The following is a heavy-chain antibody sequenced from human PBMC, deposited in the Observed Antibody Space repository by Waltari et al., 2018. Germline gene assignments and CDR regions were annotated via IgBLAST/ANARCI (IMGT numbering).Heavy chain of an antibody. V-gene: IGHV3-9*01. Sequence: EVQLVESGGGLVQPGRSLRLSCAASGFTFDDYAMHWVRQAPGKGLEWVSGISWNRGSIGYADAVKGRFTISRDNAKNSLYLQMNSLRAEDTALYYCAKDLGIAVAGTYFDYWGQGTLVTVSS. CDR1: GFTFDDYA. CDR3: AKDLGIAVAGTYFDY. J-gene: IGHJ4*02. CDR2: ISWNRGSI. D-gene: IGHD6-19*01.